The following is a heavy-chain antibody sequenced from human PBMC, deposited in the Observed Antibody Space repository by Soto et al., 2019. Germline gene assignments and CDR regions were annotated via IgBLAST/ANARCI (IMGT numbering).Heavy chain of an antibody. Sequence: VQLVESGGDLVQPGGSLRLSCAASGFTFSNYWMSWVRQAPGKGLEWVANIRPDGNEQHYVDSVKGRFIFSRDNAKSSLSLQMNSLRVEDTAVYYSATSRGYSYEYWGQGTLVTVSS. CDR2: IRPDGNEQ. V-gene: IGHV3-7*05. D-gene: IGHD5-18*01. CDR3: ATSRGYSYEY. CDR1: GFTFSNYW. J-gene: IGHJ4*02.